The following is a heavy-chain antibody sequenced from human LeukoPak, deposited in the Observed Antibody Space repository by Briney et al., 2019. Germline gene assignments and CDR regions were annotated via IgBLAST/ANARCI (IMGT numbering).Heavy chain of an antibody. V-gene: IGHV4-34*01. CDR3: ARGRRWYPLNLYFDY. Sequence: PSETLSLTCAVYGGSFSGYYWSWIRQPPGKGLEWIGEINHSGSTNYNPSLKSRVTISVDTSKNQFSLKLSPVTAADTAVYYCARGRRWYPLNLYFDYWGQGTLVTVSS. CDR1: GGSFSGYY. J-gene: IGHJ4*02. CDR2: INHSGST. D-gene: IGHD2-15*01.